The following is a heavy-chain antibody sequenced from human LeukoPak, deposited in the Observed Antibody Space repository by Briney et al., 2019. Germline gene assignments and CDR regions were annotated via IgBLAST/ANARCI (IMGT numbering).Heavy chain of an antibody. CDR1: GGSINNY. CDR2: IYSSGST. CDR3: ARGGKATVVTM. D-gene: IGHD4-23*01. Sequence: PSETLSLTCTVSGGSINNYWSWIRQPAGKGLEWIGRIYSSGSTNYNPSLKSRVSMSVDTSKNQFSLKLTSVTAADTAVHYCARGGKATVVTMWGQGILVTVSS. J-gene: IGHJ4*02. V-gene: IGHV4-4*07.